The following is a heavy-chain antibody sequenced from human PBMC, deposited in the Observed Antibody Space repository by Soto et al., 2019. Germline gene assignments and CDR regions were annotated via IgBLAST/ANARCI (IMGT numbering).Heavy chain of an antibody. J-gene: IGHJ4*02. CDR3: ARDLSSSWHYFDY. CDR1: GYTFTSYY. D-gene: IGHD6-13*01. Sequence: QVQLVQSGAEVKKPGASVKVSCKASGYTFTSYYMHWVRQAPGQGLEWMGIINPSGGSTSYAQKFQGRVNMTRDTSTSTFYMELSSLSSEDTAVYYCARDLSSSWHYFDYWGQGTLVTVAA. CDR2: INPSGGST. V-gene: IGHV1-46*01.